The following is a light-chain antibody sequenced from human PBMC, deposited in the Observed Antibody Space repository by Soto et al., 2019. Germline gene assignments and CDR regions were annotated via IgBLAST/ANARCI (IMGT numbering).Light chain of an antibody. Sequence: DIVMTQSPDSLAVSMGERATINCKSSQSVLYSSNNKNYLAWYQQKPGQPPKLLIYWASTRESGVPDRFSGSGSGTDFTLTISSLQAEDVAVYYCQQYYSTSTITFGQRTRPEIK. V-gene: IGKV4-1*01. J-gene: IGKJ5*01. CDR3: QQYYSTSTIT. CDR2: WAS. CDR1: QSVLYSSNNKNY.